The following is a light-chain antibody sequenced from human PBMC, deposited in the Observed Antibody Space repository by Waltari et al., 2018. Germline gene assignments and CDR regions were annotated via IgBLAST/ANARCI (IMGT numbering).Light chain of an antibody. CDR2: DVS. V-gene: IGLV2-14*03. CDR1: SSDVGAYNY. CDR3: SSYISSSTLEL. J-gene: IGLJ2*01. Sequence: QSALTQPASVSGSPGQSITISCTGTSSDVGAYNYVSCYQQHPCKAPKLMIFDVSNRPSGVSNRFSGSKSGNTASLTISGLQAEDEADYYCSSYISSSTLELFGGGTSLTVL.